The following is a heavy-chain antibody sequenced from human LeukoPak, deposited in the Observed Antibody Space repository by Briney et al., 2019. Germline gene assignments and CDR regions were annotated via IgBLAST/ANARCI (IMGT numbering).Heavy chain of an antibody. Sequence: ASVTVSCKVSGYTLTELSMHWVRQAPGKGLEWMGGFDPEDGETTYAQKFQGRVTMTEDTSTDIAYMELSSLRSEDTAVYYCATDKETQLALDYWGQGTLVTVSS. D-gene: IGHD3-3*02. J-gene: IGHJ4*02. CDR2: FDPEDGET. CDR3: ATDKETQLALDY. CDR1: GYTLTELS. V-gene: IGHV1-24*01.